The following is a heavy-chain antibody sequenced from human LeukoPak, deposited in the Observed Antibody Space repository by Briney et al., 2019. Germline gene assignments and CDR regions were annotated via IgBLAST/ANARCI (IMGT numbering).Heavy chain of an antibody. V-gene: IGHV3-7*03. J-gene: IGHJ4*02. CDR3: AKATNYDSSRPLDY. D-gene: IGHD3-22*01. CDR2: INQYASEK. CDR1: GFTFSNYW. Sequence: GGSLRLSCAVSGFTFSNYWMSWDRQAPGEGLDWVANINQYASEKYYVDSVKGRFTISRDNAKNSLYLQMNSLRPEDTALYYCAKATNYDSSRPLDYWGQGTLVTVSS.